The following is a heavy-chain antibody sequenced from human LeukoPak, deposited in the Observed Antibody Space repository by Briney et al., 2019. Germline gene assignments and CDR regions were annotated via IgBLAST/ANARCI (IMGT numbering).Heavy chain of an antibody. CDR3: ARVRDRYYYYYMDV. CDR1: GFTFSSYS. V-gene: IGHV3-48*04. J-gene: IGHJ6*03. CDR2: ISSSSSTI. D-gene: IGHD5-24*01. Sequence: GGSLRLSCAASGFTFSSYSMNWVRQAPGKGLEWVSYISSSSSTIYYADSVKGRFTISRDNAKNSLYLQMNSLRAEDTAVYYCARVRDRYYYYYMDVWAKGPRSPSP.